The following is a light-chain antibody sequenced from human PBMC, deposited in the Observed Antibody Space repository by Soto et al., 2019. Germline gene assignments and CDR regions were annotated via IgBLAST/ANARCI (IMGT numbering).Light chain of an antibody. V-gene: IGLV2-14*01. J-gene: IGLJ2*01. Sequence: QSALTQPASVSGSPGQSITISCTGTTSDVGAYNYVSWYQQHAGKAPRLVIYEVTNRPSGVSNRFSGSKSGNTASLTISGLQAEDEAHYYCSSYTISNTYVVFGGGTKLTVL. CDR3: SSYTISNTYVV. CDR2: EVT. CDR1: TSDVGAYNY.